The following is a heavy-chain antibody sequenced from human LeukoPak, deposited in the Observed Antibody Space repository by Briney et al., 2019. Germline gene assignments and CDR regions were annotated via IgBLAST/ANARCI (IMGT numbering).Heavy chain of an antibody. D-gene: IGHD5-18*01. CDR1: GYTLTELS. J-gene: IGHJ6*02. V-gene: IGHV1-24*01. Sequence: GASVKVSCMVSGYTLTELSMHWVRQAPGKGLEWMGGFDPEDGETIYAQKFQGRVTMTEDTSTDTAYMELSSLRSEDTAVYYCATPGYSYGLGSYYYGMDVWGQGTTVTVSS. CDR2: FDPEDGET. CDR3: ATPGYSYGLGSYYYGMDV.